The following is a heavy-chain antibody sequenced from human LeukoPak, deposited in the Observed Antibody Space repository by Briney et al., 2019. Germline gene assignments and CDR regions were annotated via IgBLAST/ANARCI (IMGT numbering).Heavy chain of an antibody. CDR3: AREAQLERSLFDY. CDR2: IVPIFGSA. J-gene: IGHJ4*02. Sequence: SVTVSCKASGGTFSSYAISWVRQAPGQGLEWMGGIVPIFGSANYAQKFQGRVTMTRDTSTSTVYMELSSLRSEDTAVYYCAREAQLERSLFDYWGQGTLVTVSS. CDR1: GGTFSSYA. V-gene: IGHV1-69*05. D-gene: IGHD1-1*01.